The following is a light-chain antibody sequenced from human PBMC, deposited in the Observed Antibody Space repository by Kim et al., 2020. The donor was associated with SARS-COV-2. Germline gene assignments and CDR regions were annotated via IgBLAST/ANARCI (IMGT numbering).Light chain of an antibody. CDR3: QSYDSSNPWV. V-gene: IGLV6-57*03. CDR2: EDN. CDR1: SGSIASNY. J-gene: IGLJ3*02. Sequence: KTVTSSGTRSSGSIASNYVQWYQQRPGSAPTTVIYEDNQRPSGVPDRFSGSIDSSSNSASLTISGLKTEDEADYYCQSYDSSNPWVFGGGTQLTVL.